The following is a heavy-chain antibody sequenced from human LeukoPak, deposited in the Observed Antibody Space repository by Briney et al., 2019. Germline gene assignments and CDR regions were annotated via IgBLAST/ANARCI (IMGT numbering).Heavy chain of an antibody. CDR3: ARDPYSGSYGPYYYYYMDV. Sequence: GGSLRLSCAASGFTFSSYEMNWVRQAPGKGLEWVSYISSSGSTIYYADSVKGRFTISRDNAKNSLYLQMDSLRVEDTAVFYCARDPYSGSYGPYYYYYMDVWGKGTTVTISS. CDR1: GFTFSSYE. J-gene: IGHJ6*03. V-gene: IGHV3-48*03. CDR2: ISSSGSTI. D-gene: IGHD1-26*01.